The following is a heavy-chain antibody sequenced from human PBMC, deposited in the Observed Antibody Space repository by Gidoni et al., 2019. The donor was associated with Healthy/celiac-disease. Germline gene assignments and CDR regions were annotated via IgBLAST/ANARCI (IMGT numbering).Heavy chain of an antibody. V-gene: IGHV3-23*01. CDR1: GFTFSSYA. Sequence: EVQLLESGGGLVQPGGSLRLSCAAPGFTFSSYAMSWVRQAPGKGLEWVSAISGSGGSTYYADSVKGRFTISRDNSKNTLYLQMNSLRAEDTAVYYCAKDRAAGTYYYGMDVWGQGTTVTVSS. CDR2: ISGSGGST. CDR3: AKDRAAGTYYYGMDV. J-gene: IGHJ6*02. D-gene: IGHD6-13*01.